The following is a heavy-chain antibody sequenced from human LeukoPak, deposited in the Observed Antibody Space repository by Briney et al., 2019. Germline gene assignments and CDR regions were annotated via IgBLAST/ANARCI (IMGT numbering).Heavy chain of an antibody. CDR2: IYYSGST. CDR3: ARDFGYSTAGDHYYGMDV. D-gene: IGHD5-12*01. CDR1: GGSISSYY. Sequence: SETLSLACTVSGGSISSYYWSWIRQPPGKGLEWIGYIYYSGSTNYNPSLKSRVTISVDTSKMQFSLRLSSVTAADTAVYFCARDFGYSTAGDHYYGMDVWGQGTTVSVSS. V-gene: IGHV4-59*01. J-gene: IGHJ6*02.